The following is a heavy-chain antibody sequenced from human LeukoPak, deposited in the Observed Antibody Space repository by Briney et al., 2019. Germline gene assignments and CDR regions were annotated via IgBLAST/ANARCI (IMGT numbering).Heavy chain of an antibody. V-gene: IGHV3-23*01. D-gene: IGHD3-16*01. J-gene: IGHJ4*02. CDR2: LRGDGET. CDR1: GFIFRNYA. CDR3: AKASWVSNVDAVL. Sequence: GGSLRLSCAASGFIFRNYAMSWVRQGPARGLEGVSSLRGDGETFYSDSVKGRFTLSRDDSRNTVYLQLNNLRVEDTAIYYCAKASWVSNVDAVLWGQGTLVTVSS.